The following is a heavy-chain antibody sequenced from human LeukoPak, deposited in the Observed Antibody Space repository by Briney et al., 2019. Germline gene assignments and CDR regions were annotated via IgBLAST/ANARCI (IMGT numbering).Heavy chain of an antibody. V-gene: IGHV5-51*01. CDR2: IYPGDSDT. Sequence: ESLQISCKGSGYSFTNYWIGWVRPMPGKGLVWMGIIYPGDSDTRYRPSFQGQVTISADKSISTAYLQWSSLKASDTAMYYCARPSIAALFPAFDIWGQGTMVTVSS. J-gene: IGHJ3*02. CDR1: GYSFTNYW. D-gene: IGHD6-6*01. CDR3: ARPSIAALFPAFDI.